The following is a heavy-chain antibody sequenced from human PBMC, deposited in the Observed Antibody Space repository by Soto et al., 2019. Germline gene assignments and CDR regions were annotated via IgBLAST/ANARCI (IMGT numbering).Heavy chain of an antibody. CDR1: GYTFTSYG. Sequence: ASVKVSCKASGYTFTSYGISWVRQAPGQGLEWMGWISAYNGNTNYAQKLQGRVTMTTDTSTSTAYMELRSLRAEDTAMYYCARDQEGARKHTFSEYFQHWGQGTLVTVSS. CDR2: ISAYNGNT. J-gene: IGHJ1*01. D-gene: IGHD1-26*01. V-gene: IGHV1-18*01. CDR3: ARDQEGARKHTFSEYFQH.